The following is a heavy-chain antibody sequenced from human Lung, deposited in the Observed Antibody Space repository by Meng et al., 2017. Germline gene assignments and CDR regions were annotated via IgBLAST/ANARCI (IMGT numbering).Heavy chain of an antibody. V-gene: IGHV4-34*01. D-gene: IGHD4-11*01. Sequence: QVQLQQWGRGLLKPWETLLLTCVVAGGSFSDSYGSWIRHPPGKGLEWIGEINHSGSTNYNPSLESRATISVDTSQNNLSLKLSSVTAADSAVYYCARGPTTMAHDFDYWGQGTLVTVSS. CDR3: ARGPTTMAHDFDY. CDR1: GGSFSDSY. CDR2: INHSGST. J-gene: IGHJ4*02.